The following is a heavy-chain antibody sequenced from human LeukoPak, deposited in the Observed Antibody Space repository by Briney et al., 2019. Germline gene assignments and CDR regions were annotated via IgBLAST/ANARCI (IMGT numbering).Heavy chain of an antibody. CDR2: ISWNSGSI. V-gene: IGHV3-9*01. Sequence: PGGSLRLSCAASGFTFDDYAMHWVRQAPGKGLEWVSGISWNSGSIGYADSVKGRFTISRDNAKNSLYLQMNSLRAEDTALYYCAKDKTPYYGDYDYFDYWGQGTLVTVSS. J-gene: IGHJ4*02. D-gene: IGHD4-17*01. CDR1: GFTFDDYA. CDR3: AKDKTPYYGDYDYFDY.